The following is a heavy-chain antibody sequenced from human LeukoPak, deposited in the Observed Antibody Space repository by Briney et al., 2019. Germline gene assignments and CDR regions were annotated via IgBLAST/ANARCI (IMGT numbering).Heavy chain of an antibody. V-gene: IGHV5-51*01. CDR2: IYPGDSDT. J-gene: IGHJ4*02. CDR3: ARQGFACSGGSCYSDY. CDR1: GYSFTSYW. D-gene: IGHD2-15*01. Sequence: GESLKISCKGSGYSFTSYWIGWVRQMPGKGLEWMGIIYPGDSDTRYSPSFQGQVTISADKSISTAYLQWSSLKASDTAMYYCARQGFACSGGSCYSDYWGQGTLVTVSS.